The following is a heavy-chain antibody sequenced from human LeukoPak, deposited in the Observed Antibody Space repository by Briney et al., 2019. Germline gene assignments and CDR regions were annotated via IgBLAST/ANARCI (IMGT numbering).Heavy chain of an antibody. CDR2: IYYSGST. V-gene: IGHV4-59*01. CDR1: GGFISSYY. Sequence: SETLSLTCTVSGGFISSYYWSWIRQPPGKGLEWIGYIYYSGSTNYNPSLKSRVTISVDTSKNQFSLKLSSVTAADTAVYYCARGAVVIALSFDIWGQGTMVTVSS. J-gene: IGHJ3*02. D-gene: IGHD2-21*01. CDR3: ARGAVVIALSFDI.